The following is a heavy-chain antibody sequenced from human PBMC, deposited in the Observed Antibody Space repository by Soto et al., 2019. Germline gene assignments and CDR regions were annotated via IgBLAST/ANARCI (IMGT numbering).Heavy chain of an antibody. CDR2: ISGSGST. Sequence: EVQLLESGGGLVQPGGSLRLSCAASGFTFSSYAMSWVRQAPGKGLEWVSAISGSGSTYYADSVKGRFTISRDNSKNTVSLQMNSLRVDDTAVYYCASSSRKDYYFAMDAWGQGTTVIVSS. J-gene: IGHJ6*02. CDR1: GFTFSSYA. CDR3: ASSSRKDYYFAMDA. V-gene: IGHV3-23*01. D-gene: IGHD6-6*01.